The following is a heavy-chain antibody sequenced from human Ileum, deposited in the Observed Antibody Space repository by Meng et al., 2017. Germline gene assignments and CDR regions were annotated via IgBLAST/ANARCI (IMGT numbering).Heavy chain of an antibody. D-gene: IGHD1-1*01. CDR3: ARGGLTLERRPLDY. J-gene: IGHJ4*02. Sequence: QVQVEEAGPELVKPSGTLSLTCAVSGDSITNTNWWNWVRQPPGKGLEWIGEVYHSGSTNYNPSLQSRVTISIDKSKNQFSLNLTSVTVADTAVYYCARGGLTLERRPLDYWGQGTLVTVSS. CDR2: VYHSGST. V-gene: IGHV4-4*02. CDR1: GDSITNTNW.